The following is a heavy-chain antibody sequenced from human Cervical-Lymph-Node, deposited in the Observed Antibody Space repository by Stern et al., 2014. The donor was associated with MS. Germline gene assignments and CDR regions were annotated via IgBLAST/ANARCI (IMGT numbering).Heavy chain of an antibody. D-gene: IGHD2-15*01. V-gene: IGHV5-51*01. Sequence: QLVQSGAEVKKPGESLKISCKGSGYNFTSYWIGWVRQMPGKGLEWMGIIYPGDSDTSYRQAFQGQVTIAADTSISTAYLHWSSLKASDTAMYYCARRLCSGVSCYPDYWGQGTLVTVSS. CDR2: IYPGDSDT. J-gene: IGHJ4*02. CDR1: GYNFTSYW. CDR3: ARRLCSGVSCYPDY.